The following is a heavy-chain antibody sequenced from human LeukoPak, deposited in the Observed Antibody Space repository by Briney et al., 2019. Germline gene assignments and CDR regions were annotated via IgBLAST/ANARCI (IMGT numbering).Heavy chain of an antibody. CDR3: AKDSTAAAGTWNNWFDP. J-gene: IGHJ5*02. CDR2: ISGSGVTT. CDR1: GFTFSSYG. Sequence: GGSLRLSCAASGFTFSSYGLSWVRQAPGKGLEWVSAISGSGVTTYYADSVQGRFTISRDNSKNTLYLQMTSLRADDTAVYYCAKDSTAAAGTWNNWFDPWGQGTLVTVSS. V-gene: IGHV3-23*01. D-gene: IGHD6-13*01.